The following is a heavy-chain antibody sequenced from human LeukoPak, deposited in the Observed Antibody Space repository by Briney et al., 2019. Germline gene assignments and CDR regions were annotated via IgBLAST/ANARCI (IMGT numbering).Heavy chain of an antibody. J-gene: IGHJ4*02. CDR3: AKGAAIDH. CDR2: ISSSSSYI. V-gene: IGHV3-21*04. CDR1: GFTFSSYS. Sequence: PGGSLRLSCAASGFTFSSYSMNWVRQAPGKGLEWVSSISSSSSYIYYADSVKGRFTISRDNSKSTLYLHMNNLRLEDTAIYYCAKGAAIDHWGQGTLVTVSS.